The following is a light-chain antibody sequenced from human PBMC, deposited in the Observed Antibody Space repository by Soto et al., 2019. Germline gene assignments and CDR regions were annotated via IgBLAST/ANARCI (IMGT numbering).Light chain of an antibody. Sequence: DIQLTQSPSFLSASVGYRVTITFRASQGISSYLAWYQQKPGKAPKLLIYAASTLQSGVPSRFSGSESGTEFTLTISSLQPEDFATYYCQELNRYPFTFGGGTKVEIK. CDR1: QGISSY. V-gene: IGKV1-9*01. CDR3: QELNRYPFT. CDR2: AAS. J-gene: IGKJ4*01.